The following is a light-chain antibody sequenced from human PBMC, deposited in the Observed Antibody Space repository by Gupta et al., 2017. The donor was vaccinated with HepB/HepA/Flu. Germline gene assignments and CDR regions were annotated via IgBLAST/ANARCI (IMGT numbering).Light chain of an antibody. CDR1: SGSVSTIYY. CDR3: VLYMGSGIWV. V-gene: IGLV8-61*01. CDR2: STN. Sequence: QTAVTQEPSFSVSPGGTVTLTCGLSSGSVSTIYYPSWYQQTPGQAPRTLIYSTNTRSSGVPDRFSGSILGNKAALTITGAQADDESDYYCVLYMGSGIWVFGGGTKLTVL. J-gene: IGLJ3*02.